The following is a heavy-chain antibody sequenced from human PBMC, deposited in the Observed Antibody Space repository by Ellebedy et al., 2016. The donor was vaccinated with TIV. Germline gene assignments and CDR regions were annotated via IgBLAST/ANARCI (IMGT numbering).Heavy chain of an antibody. CDR3: AAGGLGYCSSTSCYEF. Sequence: SVKVSXXASGFTFTSSAVQWVRQARGQRLEWIGWIVVGSGNTNYAQKFQERVTITRDMSTSTAYMELSSLRSEDTAVYYCAAGGLGYCSSTSCYEFWGQGTLVTVSS. V-gene: IGHV1-58*01. D-gene: IGHD2-2*01. CDR1: GFTFTSSA. CDR2: IVVGSGNT. J-gene: IGHJ4*02.